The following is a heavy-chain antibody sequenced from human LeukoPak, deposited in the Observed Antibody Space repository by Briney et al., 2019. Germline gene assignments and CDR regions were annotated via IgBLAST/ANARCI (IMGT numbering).Heavy chain of an antibody. CDR1: GGSISGGGYY. Sequence: PSETLSLTCTVSGGSISGGGYYWSWIRQHPGKGLEWIGYIYYSGSTYYNPSLKSRVTISVDTSKNQFSLKLSSVTAADTAVYYCAREVGSPQGIYFDYWGQGTLVTVSS. D-gene: IGHD2-2*03. CDR3: AREVGSPQGIYFDY. V-gene: IGHV4-31*03. J-gene: IGHJ4*02. CDR2: IYYSGST.